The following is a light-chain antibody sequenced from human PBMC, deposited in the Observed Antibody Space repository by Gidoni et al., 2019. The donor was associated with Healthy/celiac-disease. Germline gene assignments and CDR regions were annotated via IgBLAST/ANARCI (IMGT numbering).Light chain of an antibody. CDR2: KAS. V-gene: IGKV1-5*03. Sequence: DIQMTQSPSTLSASVGDRVTITCRASQSISSWLAWYQQKPGKAPKLLIYKASSLESGVPSRFSGSGSGTEFTLTISSLQPDDFATYYCQQYNSCSSIFTFGPGTKSGCQT. CDR3: QQYNSCSSIFT. J-gene: IGKJ3*01. CDR1: QSISSW.